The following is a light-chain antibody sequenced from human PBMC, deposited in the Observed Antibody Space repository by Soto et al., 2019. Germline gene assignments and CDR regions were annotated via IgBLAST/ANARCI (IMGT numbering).Light chain of an antibody. Sequence: IVLTQSPATLSVSPGERATLSCRASQSVSSNLAWYQQKPGQAPRLLIYSVSTRATGIPDRFSGSGSGTDFTLTISRLEPEDSAVYFCQHYGYSQWTFGQGTKVDIK. V-gene: IGKV3-20*01. CDR2: SVS. CDR1: QSVSSN. CDR3: QHYGYSQWT. J-gene: IGKJ1*01.